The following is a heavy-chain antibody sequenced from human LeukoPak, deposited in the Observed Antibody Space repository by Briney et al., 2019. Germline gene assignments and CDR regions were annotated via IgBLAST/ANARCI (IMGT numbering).Heavy chain of an antibody. J-gene: IGHJ3*02. D-gene: IGHD6-25*01. CDR3: ARARRSSGRPDAFDI. CDR1: GGSISSYY. Sequence: TSETLSLTCTVSGGSISSYYWTWIRQPPGQGLEGLGYIDYSGSTNYKPSLKSRVTISVDTSKNQFSLKLSPVTAADTAVYHCARARRSSGRPDAFDIWGQGTMVTVSS. V-gene: IGHV4-59*01. CDR2: IDYSGST.